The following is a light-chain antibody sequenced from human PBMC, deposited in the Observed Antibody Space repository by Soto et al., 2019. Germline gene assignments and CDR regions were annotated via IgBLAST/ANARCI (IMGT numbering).Light chain of an antibody. V-gene: IGKV3-20*01. J-gene: IGKJ5*01. Sequence: DIVLTQSPGTLSLSPGERATLSCRASQSVGSSNLAWYQQKPGQAPRLLIYGVSNRDIGIPDRFSGSGSGTDFTLTISRLEPEDFAVYYCQQYGSSLTLGQGTRLEIK. CDR1: QSVGSSN. CDR2: GVS. CDR3: QQYGSSLT.